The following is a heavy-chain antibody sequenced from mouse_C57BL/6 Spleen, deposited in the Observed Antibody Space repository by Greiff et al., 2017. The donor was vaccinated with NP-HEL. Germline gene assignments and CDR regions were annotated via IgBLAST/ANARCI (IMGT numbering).Heavy chain of an antibody. CDR1: GFTFSDAW. CDR3: TRGGYYEAWFAY. J-gene: IGHJ3*01. Sequence: EVKLMESGGGLVQPGGSMKLSCAASGFTFSDAWMDWVRQSPEKGLEWVAEIRNKANNHATYYAESVKGRFTISRDDSKSSVYLQMNSLRAEDTGIYYCTRGGYYEAWFAYWGQGTLVTVSA. V-gene: IGHV6-6*01. CDR2: IRNKANNHAT. D-gene: IGHD2-3*01.